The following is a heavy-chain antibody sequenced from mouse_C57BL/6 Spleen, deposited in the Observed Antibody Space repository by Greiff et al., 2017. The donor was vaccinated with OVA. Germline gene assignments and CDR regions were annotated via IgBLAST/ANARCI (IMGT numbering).Heavy chain of an antibody. CDR3: ARDGYDGSWFAY. V-gene: IGHV1-19*01. Sequence: VQLKQSGPVLVKPGASVKMSCKASGYTFTDYYMNWVKQSHGKSLEWIGVINPYNGGTSYNQKFKGKATLTVDKSSSTAYMELNSLTSEDSAVYYCARDGYDGSWFAYWGQGTLVTVSA. CDR2: INPYNGGT. J-gene: IGHJ3*01. D-gene: IGHD2-2*01. CDR1: GYTFTDYY.